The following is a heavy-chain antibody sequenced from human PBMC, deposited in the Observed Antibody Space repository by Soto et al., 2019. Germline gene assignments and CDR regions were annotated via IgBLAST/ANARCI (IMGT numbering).Heavy chain of an antibody. CDR3: ARGPGGPDGPGDY. D-gene: IGHD2-15*01. J-gene: IGHJ4*02. Sequence: ASVKVSCKASGYTFTSYSMHWVRQAPGQRLEWMGWINAGNGNTRYSQKFQGRVTITRDTSASTAYMELSGLRSEDTAVYYCARGPGGPDGPGDYWGQGTLVTVSS. CDR1: GYTFTSYS. V-gene: IGHV1-3*01. CDR2: INAGNGNT.